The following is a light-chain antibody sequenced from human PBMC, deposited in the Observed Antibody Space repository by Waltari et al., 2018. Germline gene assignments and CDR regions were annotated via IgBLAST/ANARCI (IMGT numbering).Light chain of an antibody. CDR1: QSVSRA. CDR2: GAS. J-gene: IGKJ1*01. V-gene: IGKV3-20*01. Sequence: IVLTQSPATLSLSLGERATVSCRASQSVSRALAWYQQKPGQAPRLLIYGASTRATGIPDRFSGGGSGTDFSLTISRLEPDDFAVYYCQHYLRLPVTFGQGTTVEI. CDR3: QHYLRLPVT.